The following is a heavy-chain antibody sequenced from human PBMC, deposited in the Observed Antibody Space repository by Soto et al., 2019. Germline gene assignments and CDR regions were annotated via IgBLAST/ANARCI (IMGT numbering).Heavy chain of an antibody. V-gene: IGHV4-4*07. Sequence: QVQLQESGPGLVQPSETLSLICTVSGGSISHDYWSWVRQPAGKGLEWIGRIHSSGTTNYNPSLEGRVTMSIDTFREQFSLQLTSVTAADTAMYYCARGPCGGGSCYSDLFPETGFDSWGQGTLVTVSS. D-gene: IGHD2-15*01. CDR3: ARGPCGGGSCYSDLFPETGFDS. CDR2: IHSSGTT. CDR1: GGSISHDY. J-gene: IGHJ4*02.